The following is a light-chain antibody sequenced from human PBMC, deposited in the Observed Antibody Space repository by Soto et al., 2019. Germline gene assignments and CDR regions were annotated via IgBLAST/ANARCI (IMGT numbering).Light chain of an antibody. CDR1: SSDVGGYNY. J-gene: IGLJ1*01. V-gene: IGLV2-14*03. CDR3: SLHSNTSTYV. CDR2: DVS. Sequence: QSALTQPASVSGSPGQSIDVSCTGTSSDVGGYNYVSWYQHHPGKAPKLMIYDVSNRPSGVSNRFSGSKSGNTASLTISGLQAEDEADYYCSLHSNTSTYVFGTGTKVTVL.